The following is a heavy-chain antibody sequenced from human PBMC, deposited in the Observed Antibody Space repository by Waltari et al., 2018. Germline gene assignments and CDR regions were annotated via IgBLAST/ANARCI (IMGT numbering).Heavy chain of an antibody. CDR1: GYSFPTFW. CDR3: ARRAWDCDGGCNAGSIDY. V-gene: IGHV5-51*01. CDR2: GSQCEWGV. D-gene: IGHD2-21*02. Sequence: EVQLVQSGTEVKKPGESLRISCEGAGYSFPTFWIVWVRLTPGKGRQWRGTGSQCEWGVGCRPALQGQGTMAADKSTRTAYLRWSRRKASDTGIYYCARRAWDCDGGCNAGSIDYWGQGTRVTVSS. J-gene: IGHJ4*02.